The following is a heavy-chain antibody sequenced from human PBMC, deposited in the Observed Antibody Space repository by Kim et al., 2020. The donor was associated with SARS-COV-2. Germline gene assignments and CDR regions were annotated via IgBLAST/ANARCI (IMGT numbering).Heavy chain of an antibody. CDR3: AKGYEITMFRGVPLDP. J-gene: IGHJ5*02. V-gene: IGHV3-23*01. Sequence: GGSLRLSCAASGFTFSSYAMSWVRQAPGKGLEWVSHINSNGDTTYSADSMKGRFTISRDNSKNTLYLQMNSLRAEDTALYYCAKGYEITMFRGVPLDPWGQGTLVTVSS. CDR2: INSNGDTT. D-gene: IGHD3-10*01. CDR1: GFTFSSYA.